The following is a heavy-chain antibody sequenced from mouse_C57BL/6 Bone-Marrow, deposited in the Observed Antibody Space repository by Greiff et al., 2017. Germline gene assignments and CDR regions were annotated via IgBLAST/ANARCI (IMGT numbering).Heavy chain of an antibody. V-gene: IGHV1-81*01. CDR2: IYPRSGNT. D-gene: IGHD1-1*01. CDR1: GYTFTSYG. CDR3: AIYGSSFPYWYFDV. Sequence: QVQLQQSGAELARPGASVKLSCKASGYTFTSYGISWVKQRTGQGLEWIGEIYPRSGNTYYNEKFKGKATLTADKSSSTAYMELRSLTSEDSAVYFCAIYGSSFPYWYFDVWGTGTTVTVSS. J-gene: IGHJ1*03.